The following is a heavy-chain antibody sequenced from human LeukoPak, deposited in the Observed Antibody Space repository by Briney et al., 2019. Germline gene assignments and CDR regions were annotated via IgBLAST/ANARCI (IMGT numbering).Heavy chain of an antibody. Sequence: PSETLSLTCTVSGGSIRSSYYYWGWIRQPPGKGLEWIGEIYHSGSTNYTPSLKSRVTISVDKSKNQFSLKLNSVTAADTAVYYCARNGGNSDFDYWGQGILVTVSS. CDR3: ARNGGNSDFDY. CDR1: GGSIRSSYYY. J-gene: IGHJ4*02. D-gene: IGHD4-23*01. V-gene: IGHV4-39*07. CDR2: IYHSGST.